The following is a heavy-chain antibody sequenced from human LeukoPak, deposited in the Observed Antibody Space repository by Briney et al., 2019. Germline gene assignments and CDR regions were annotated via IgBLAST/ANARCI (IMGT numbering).Heavy chain of an antibody. CDR2: IYYSGST. Sequence: PSETLSLICTVSGGSISSYYWSWIRQPPGKGLEWIGYIYYSGSTNYNPSLRSRVTISVDTSKNQFSLKLSSVTAADTAVYYCARDCYGSGSLDYWGQGNLVTVSS. CDR3: ARDCYGSGSLDY. CDR1: GGSISSYY. J-gene: IGHJ4*02. V-gene: IGHV4-59*12. D-gene: IGHD3-10*01.